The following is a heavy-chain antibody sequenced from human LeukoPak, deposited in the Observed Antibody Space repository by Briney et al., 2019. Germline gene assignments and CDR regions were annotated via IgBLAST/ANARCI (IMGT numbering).Heavy chain of an antibody. V-gene: IGHV3-23*01. CDR2: ISGSGGST. J-gene: IGHJ1*01. CDR3: ANTVSGYCSSTSCPPEYFRH. D-gene: IGHD2-2*01. Sequence: GGSLRLSCAASGFTFSSYAMSWVRQAPGKGLEWVSAISGSGGSTYYADSVKGRFTISRDNSKNTLYLQMNSLRAEDTAVYYCANTVSGYCSSTSCPPEYFRHWGQGTLVTVSS. CDR1: GFTFSSYA.